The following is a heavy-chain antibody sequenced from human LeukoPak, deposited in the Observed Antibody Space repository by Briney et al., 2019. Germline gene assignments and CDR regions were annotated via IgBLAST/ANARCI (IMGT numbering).Heavy chain of an antibody. CDR3: AREENAFDI. V-gene: IGHV3-21*01. Sequence: PGGSLRLSCAASRFTFTSYSMNWVRQAPGKGLEWVSSISSSSTYIYYADSVKGRFTISRDNAKNSLYLQMNSLRAADTAVYYCAREENAFDIWGQGTMVTVSS. CDR2: ISSSSTYI. CDR1: RFTFTSYS. J-gene: IGHJ3*02.